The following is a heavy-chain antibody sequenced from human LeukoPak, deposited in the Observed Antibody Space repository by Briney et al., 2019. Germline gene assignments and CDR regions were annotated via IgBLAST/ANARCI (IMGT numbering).Heavy chain of an antibody. CDR1: GFTFSSYW. J-gene: IGHJ4*02. Sequence: GGSLRLSCAASGFTFSSYWMHWVRQAPGKGLVWVSRIDTDGSSTTYADSLKGRFTISRDNAMNTLYLQMNSLRAEDTAVYYCARETPRRGETRDGYRWGQGTVVTVSS. V-gene: IGHV3-74*01. CDR2: IDTDGSST. CDR3: ARETPRRGETRDGYR. D-gene: IGHD5-24*01.